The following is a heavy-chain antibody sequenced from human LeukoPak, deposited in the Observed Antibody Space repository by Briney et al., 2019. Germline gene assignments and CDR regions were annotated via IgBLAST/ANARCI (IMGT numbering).Heavy chain of an antibody. D-gene: IGHD3-22*01. CDR3: ARGRYHSSDYRQNYFDY. V-gene: IGHV1-69*01. J-gene: IGHJ4*02. CDR1: GGTFSNYG. Sequence: SVKVSCKGSGGTFSNYGLGWVRQAPGQGLEWMGGIIPLFGSANHAQNFQGRVTITADESTSTAYMELSSLRSEDTAVYYCARGRYHSSDYRQNYFDYWGQGTLVTVSS. CDR2: IIPLFGSA.